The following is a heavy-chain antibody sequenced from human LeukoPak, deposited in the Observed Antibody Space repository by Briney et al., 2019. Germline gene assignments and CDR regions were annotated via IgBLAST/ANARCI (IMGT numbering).Heavy chain of an antibody. CDR2: SYTGGNT. CDR3: ASISDLLYYFDS. Sequence: GGSLRLSCAASGFTVSSNYMSWIRQAPGKGLEWVSVSYTGGNTHYADSVKGRFTLSRDNSKNTVYLQMNSLRVEDTAMYYCASISDLLYYFDSWGQGTLVTVSS. J-gene: IGHJ4*02. CDR1: GFTVSSNY. V-gene: IGHV3-66*01.